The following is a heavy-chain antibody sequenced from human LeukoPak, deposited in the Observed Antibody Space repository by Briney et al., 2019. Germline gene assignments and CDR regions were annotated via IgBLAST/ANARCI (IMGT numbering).Heavy chain of an antibody. V-gene: IGHV4-4*02. CDR2: VYHSGTT. CDR1: GGSITSSQHW. J-gene: IGHJ4*02. D-gene: IGHD4-17*01. Sequence: PSETLSLTCAVSGGSITSSQHWWSWAREPPGKGLERFGVVYHSGTTNYNPSLKSRVTMSLDKSNNQCSLRLSSVTAADTAVYFCATYFYGDYSAYYFDYWGQGTLVTVSS. CDR3: ATYFYGDYSAYYFDY.